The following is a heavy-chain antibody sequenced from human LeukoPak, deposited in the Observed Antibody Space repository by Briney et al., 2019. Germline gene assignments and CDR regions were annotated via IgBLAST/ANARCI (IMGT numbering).Heavy chain of an antibody. CDR1: GGSISSGSYY. D-gene: IGHD3-10*01. Sequence: SQTLSLTCTVSGGSISSGSYYWSWIRQPAGTGLEWIGRIYTSGSTNYNPSLKSRVTISVDTSKNQFSLKLSSVTAADTAAYYCARVRVRGVVDYWGQGTLVTVSS. CDR3: ARVRVRGVVDY. CDR2: IYTSGST. V-gene: IGHV4-61*02. J-gene: IGHJ4*02.